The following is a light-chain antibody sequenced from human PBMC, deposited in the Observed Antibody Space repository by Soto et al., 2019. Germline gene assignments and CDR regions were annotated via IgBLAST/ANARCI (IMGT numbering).Light chain of an antibody. V-gene: IGKV3-20*01. CDR3: HQYGT. J-gene: IGKJ2*01. CDR1: QSVSSSY. CDR2: GAS. Sequence: EIVLTQSRGSLSLSPGERAIVSCRASQSVSSSYLAWYQQKPGQAPRILIYGASSRATGIPDRFSGSGSGTDFTLTISRLEPDDFSVYYCHQYGTFGQGTKLEIK.